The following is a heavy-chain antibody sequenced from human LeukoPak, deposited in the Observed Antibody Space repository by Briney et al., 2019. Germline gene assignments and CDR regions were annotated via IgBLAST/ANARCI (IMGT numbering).Heavy chain of an antibody. Sequence: GGSLRLSCAASGFTFRSYSMNWVRQAPGKGLEWVSSISSSSSYIYYADSVKGRFTISRDNAKNSLYLQMNSLRAEDTAVYYWASGPTRGVVEVWGQGTTVTVSS. CDR1: GFTFRSYS. CDR2: ISSSSSYI. J-gene: IGHJ6*02. CDR3: ASGPTRGVVEV. V-gene: IGHV3-21*01. D-gene: IGHD3-10*01.